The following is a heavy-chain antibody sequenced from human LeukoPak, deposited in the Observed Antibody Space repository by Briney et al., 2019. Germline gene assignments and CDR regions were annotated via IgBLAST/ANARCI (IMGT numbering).Heavy chain of an antibody. V-gene: IGHV3-33*01. CDR3: ARETSSYYGDFDY. Sequence: PGGSLRLSCAASGFTFSSYGMHWVRQAPGKGLEWVAVIWYDGSNKYYADSVRGRFTISRDNSKNTLYLQMNSLRAEDTAVYYCARETSSYYGDFDYWGQGTLVTVSS. CDR1: GFTFSSYG. J-gene: IGHJ4*02. CDR2: IWYDGSNK. D-gene: IGHD4-17*01.